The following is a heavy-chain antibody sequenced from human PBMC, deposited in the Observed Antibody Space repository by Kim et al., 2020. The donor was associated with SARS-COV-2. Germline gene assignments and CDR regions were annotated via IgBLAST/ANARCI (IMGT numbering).Heavy chain of an antibody. CDR1: GGSISSYY. V-gene: IGHV4-59*01. J-gene: IGHJ6*02. CDR2: MYYSGST. CDR3: ARSSSSGNYYGMDV. Sequence: SETLSLTCTVSGGSISSYYWSWIRQPPGKGLEWIGYMYYSGSTNYNPSLKSRVTVLVDTSKNQFSLKLSSVTAADTAVYYCARSSSSGNYYGMDVWGQGTTVTVSS. D-gene: IGHD6-6*01.